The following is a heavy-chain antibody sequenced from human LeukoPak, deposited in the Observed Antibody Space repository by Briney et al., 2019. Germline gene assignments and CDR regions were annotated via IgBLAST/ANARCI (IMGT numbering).Heavy chain of an antibody. CDR2: IYTTGST. Sequence: SETLSLTCTVSDGSISSGDYYWSWIRQPAGKGLEWIGRIYTTGSTNYNPSLKSRVTISVDTSKNQFSLKLSSVTAADTAVYYCATYSSTWSGGYWGQGTLVTVSS. V-gene: IGHV4-61*02. D-gene: IGHD6-13*01. CDR3: ATYSSTWSGGY. CDR1: DGSISSGDYY. J-gene: IGHJ4*02.